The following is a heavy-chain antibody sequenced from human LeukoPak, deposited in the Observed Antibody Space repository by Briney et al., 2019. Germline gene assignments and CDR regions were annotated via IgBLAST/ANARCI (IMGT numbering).Heavy chain of an antibody. V-gene: IGHV3-74*01. Sequence: PGGSLRLSCAASGFTFSIYWMHWVRQAPGKGLVWVSRINSDGCSTSYADSVKGRFTISRDNAKNTLYLQMNSLRAEDTAVYYCARDEDWSGYYGAFDIWGQGTMVTVSS. D-gene: IGHD3-3*01. CDR2: INSDGCST. CDR3: ARDEDWSGYYGAFDI. J-gene: IGHJ3*02. CDR1: GFTFSIYW.